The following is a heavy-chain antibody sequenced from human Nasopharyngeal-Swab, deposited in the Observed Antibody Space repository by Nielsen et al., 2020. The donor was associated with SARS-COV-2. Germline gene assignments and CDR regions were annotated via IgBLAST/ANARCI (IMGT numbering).Heavy chain of an antibody. D-gene: IGHD2-2*01. CDR3: ARGYCSINSCYSGDYYYHAMDV. V-gene: IGHV3-33*01. CDR1: GFTFSNYG. J-gene: IGHJ6*02. CDR2: IGYNGSDK. Sequence: GESLKISCTASGFTFSNYGIHWVRQAPGKGLEWVAVIGYNGSDKYYADSVKGRFTISRDNSENTLYLQMNSLRAEDTAVYYCARGYCSINSCYSGDYYYHAMDVWGQGTTVTVSS.